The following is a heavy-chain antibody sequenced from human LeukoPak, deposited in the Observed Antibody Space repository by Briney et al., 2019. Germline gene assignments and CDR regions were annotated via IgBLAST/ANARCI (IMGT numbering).Heavy chain of an antibody. CDR3: ARKTRGDCSSTSCYAGYYYGMDV. CDR2: IIPILGIA. V-gene: IGHV1-69*04. D-gene: IGHD2-2*01. Sequence: SVKVSCKASGGTFSSYAISWVRQAPGQGLEWMGRIIPILGIANYAQKFQGRVTITADKSTSTAYMELSSLRSEDTAVYYCARKTRGDCSSTSCYAGYYYGMDVWGQGTTVTVSS. CDR1: GGTFSSYA. J-gene: IGHJ6*02.